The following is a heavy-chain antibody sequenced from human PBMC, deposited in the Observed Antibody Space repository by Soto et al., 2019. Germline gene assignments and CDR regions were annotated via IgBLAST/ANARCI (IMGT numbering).Heavy chain of an antibody. Sequence: QVQLVESGGGVVQPGRSLRLSCAASGFTFNNYGMHWVRQAPGKGLEWVAVISNDGSDKYYADSVKGRLTISRDNSKNTVYLQMNSLRAKDTAVYYCAKDQGIAASHGIDWGQGTMVTVSS. CDR2: ISNDGSDK. J-gene: IGHJ3*01. CDR1: GFTFNNYG. CDR3: AKDQGIAASHGID. D-gene: IGHD6-13*01. V-gene: IGHV3-30*18.